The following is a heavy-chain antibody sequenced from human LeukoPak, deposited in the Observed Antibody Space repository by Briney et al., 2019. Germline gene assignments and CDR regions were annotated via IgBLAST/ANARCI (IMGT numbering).Heavy chain of an antibody. CDR2: IYSGGST. CDR3: ARDTYYYDSSGYYTVK. D-gene: IGHD3-22*01. J-gene: IGHJ3*01. CDR1: GFTVSSNY. Sequence: GGSLRLSCAASGFTVSSNYMSWVRQAPGKGLGWVSVIYSGGSTYYADSVKGRFTISRDNSKNTLYLQMNSLRAEDTAVYYCARDTYYYDSSGYYTVKWGQGTMVTVSS. V-gene: IGHV3-53*01.